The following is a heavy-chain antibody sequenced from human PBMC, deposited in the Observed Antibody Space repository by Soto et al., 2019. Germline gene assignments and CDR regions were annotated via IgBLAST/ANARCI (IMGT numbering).Heavy chain of an antibody. V-gene: IGHV1-8*01. CDR2: MNPNSGNT. J-gene: IGHJ6*02. CDR3: ARDSIAAAGNAYYYGMDV. Sequence: XSVNVSFKTSRYTFTSYDIDWVRQATGQGLEWMGWMNPNSGNTGYAQKFQGRVTMTRNTFISTAYMELSSLRSEDTAVYYCARDSIAAAGNAYYYGMDVWGQGTTVTVSS. CDR1: RYTFTSYD. D-gene: IGHD6-13*01.